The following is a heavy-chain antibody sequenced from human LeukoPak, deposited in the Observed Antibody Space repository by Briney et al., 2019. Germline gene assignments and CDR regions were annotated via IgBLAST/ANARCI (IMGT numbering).Heavy chain of an antibody. CDR2: ISYDGSNK. CDR3: AKDFGSGSYYQALDY. D-gene: IGHD3-10*01. Sequence: GGSLRLSCAASGFTFCSYGMHWVRQAPGKGLEWVAVISYDGSNKYYADSVKGRFTISRDNSKNTLYLQMNSLRAEDTAVYYCAKDFGSGSYYQALDYWGQGTLVTVSS. J-gene: IGHJ4*02. CDR1: GFTFCSYG. V-gene: IGHV3-30*18.